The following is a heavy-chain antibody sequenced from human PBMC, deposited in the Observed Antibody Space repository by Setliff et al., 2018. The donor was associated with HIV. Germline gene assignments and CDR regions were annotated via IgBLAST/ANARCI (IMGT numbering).Heavy chain of an antibody. J-gene: IGHJ4*02. V-gene: IGHV3-23*01. D-gene: IGHD3-3*01. CDR3: ARDPFLAQGFWSGYYSDY. Sequence: AGGSLRLSCAASGFTFSDYYMSWIRQAPGKGLEWVSAISGSGGSTYYADSVKGRFTISRDNSKNTLYLQMNSLRAEDTAVYYCARDPFLAQGFWSGYYSDYWGQGTLVTVSS. CDR1: GFTFSDYY. CDR2: ISGSGGST.